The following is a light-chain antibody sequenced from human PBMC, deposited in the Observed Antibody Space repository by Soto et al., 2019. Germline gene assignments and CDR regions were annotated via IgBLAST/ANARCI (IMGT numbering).Light chain of an antibody. Sequence: EIVLTQSPATLSLSPGERATLSCRASQSVNNYLAWYQQKTGQAPRLLIYDASNMATGIPARFSGGGSGTDFTLTISSLEPEDFAVYYCQQRSNWPLTFGGGTKVEI. CDR2: DAS. J-gene: IGKJ4*01. V-gene: IGKV3-11*01. CDR1: QSVNNY. CDR3: QQRSNWPLT.